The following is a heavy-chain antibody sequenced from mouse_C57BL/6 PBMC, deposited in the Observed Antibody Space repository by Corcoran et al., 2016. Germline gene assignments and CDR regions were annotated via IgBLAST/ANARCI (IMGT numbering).Heavy chain of an antibody. Sequence: EVQLQQSGPELVKPGASVKISCKASGYTFTDYYMNWVKQSHGKSLEWIGDINPNNGGTSYNQKFKGKATLTVDKSSSTAYMELRSLTSEDSAVYYCARRYYGSPRYFDVWGTGTTVTVSS. CDR3: ARRYYGSPRYFDV. CDR1: GYTFTDYY. D-gene: IGHD1-1*01. J-gene: IGHJ1*03. V-gene: IGHV1-26*01. CDR2: INPNNGGT.